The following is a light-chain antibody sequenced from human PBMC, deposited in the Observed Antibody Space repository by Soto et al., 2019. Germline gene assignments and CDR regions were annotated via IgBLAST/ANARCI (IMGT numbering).Light chain of an antibody. Sequence: EIVMTQSPATLSVSPGGRATLSCRASQSVSYNLAWYQHKPGQAPGLLIYGASSRATGIPARFSGSGSGTEFALTISSLQSEDFAVYYCQQCNNWPRTFGQGTKVDIK. CDR2: GAS. V-gene: IGKV3D-15*01. CDR1: QSVSYN. J-gene: IGKJ1*01. CDR3: QQCNNWPRT.